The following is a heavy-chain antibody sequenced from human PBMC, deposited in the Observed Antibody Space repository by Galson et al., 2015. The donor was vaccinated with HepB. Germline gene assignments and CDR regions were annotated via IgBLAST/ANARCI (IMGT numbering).Heavy chain of an antibody. Sequence: SLRLSCAASGFTVSSSYMNWVRQAPGKGLEWVSLINSGGSTDYADSVKGRFTISGDNSKNALYLQMNSLRAEDTAVYYCARAGYSGYTLGSWGQGTLVTVSS. J-gene: IGHJ5*01. CDR1: GFTVSSSY. CDR2: INSGGST. V-gene: IGHV3-66*01. D-gene: IGHD5-12*01. CDR3: ARAGYSGYTLGS.